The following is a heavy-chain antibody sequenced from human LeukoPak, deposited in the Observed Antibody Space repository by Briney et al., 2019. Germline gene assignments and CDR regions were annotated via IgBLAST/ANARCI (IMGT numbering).Heavy chain of an antibody. CDR1: GGSISSSSYH. CDR3: ARQLSDYDYVWGSYRPTWWFDY. J-gene: IGHJ4*02. Sequence: SETLSLTCTVSGGSISSSSYHWGWIRQPPGKGLEWIGSIYYSGSTYYNPSLKSRVTISVDTSKNQFSLKLSSVTAADTVVYYCARQLSDYDYVWGSYRPTWWFDYWGQGTLVTVSS. V-gene: IGHV4-39*01. CDR2: IYYSGST. D-gene: IGHD3-16*02.